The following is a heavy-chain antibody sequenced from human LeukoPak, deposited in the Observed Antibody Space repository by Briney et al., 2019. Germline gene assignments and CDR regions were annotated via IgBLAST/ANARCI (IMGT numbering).Heavy chain of an antibody. CDR3: AKVIRGGYGMDV. CDR2: ISDSSSIT. Sequence: GGSLRLSCAASGFTFSSFGMNWVRQAPGKGLECLSYISDSSSITYYADSVKGRFTISRDNAKNSLSLQLNSLRDEDTAVYFCAKVIRGGYGMDVWGQGTTVTVSS. V-gene: IGHV3-48*02. D-gene: IGHD3-10*01. CDR1: GFTFSSFG. J-gene: IGHJ6*02.